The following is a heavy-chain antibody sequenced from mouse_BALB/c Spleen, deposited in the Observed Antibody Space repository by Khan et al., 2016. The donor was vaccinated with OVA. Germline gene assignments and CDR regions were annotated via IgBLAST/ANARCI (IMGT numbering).Heavy chain of an antibody. CDR3: TRPVYDDDALDY. CDR2: IDPANGNT. CDR1: GFNINDTY. D-gene: IGHD2-10*02. V-gene: IGHV14-3*02. J-gene: IGHJ4*01. Sequence: EVQLQQSGAELVKPGASVKLSCTASGFNINDTYIHWIKQRPEQGLEWFGRIDPANGNTQYDPKFQGKAPMTADTSSNTAYLRLSSLTSEDTAVYYCTRPVYDDDALDYWGQGTSVTGSS.